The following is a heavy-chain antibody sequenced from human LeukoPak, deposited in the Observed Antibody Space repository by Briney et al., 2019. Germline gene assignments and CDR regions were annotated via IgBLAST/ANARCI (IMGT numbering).Heavy chain of an antibody. J-gene: IGHJ4*02. Sequence: PGGSLRLSCSASGFTFSSYAMHWARQAPGKGLEYVSAISSNGGSTYYADSVKGRFTISRDNSKNTLYLQMSSLRAEDTAVYYCVKDLFGGYCSGGSCYRYDYWGQGTLVTVSS. CDR3: VKDLFGGYCSGGSCYRYDY. D-gene: IGHD2-15*01. CDR2: ISSNGGST. V-gene: IGHV3-64D*09. CDR1: GFTFSSYA.